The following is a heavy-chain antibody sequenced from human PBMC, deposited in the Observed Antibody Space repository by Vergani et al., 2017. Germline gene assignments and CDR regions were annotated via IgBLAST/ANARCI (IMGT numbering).Heavy chain of an antibody. J-gene: IGHJ4*02. CDR2: INPSGGHT. CDR3: ARGVYGILTGYRY. Sequence: QVQVVQSGAEVKKSGASVKVSCKTSGYTFSNYYMHWVRQAPGQGLECMGIINPSGGHTNYAQKFQGRVTMTRDTYTSTVYMELRSLRSEDTAIYYCARGVYGILTGYRYWGQGTLVTVS. CDR1: GYTFSNYY. D-gene: IGHD3-9*01. V-gene: IGHV1-46*03.